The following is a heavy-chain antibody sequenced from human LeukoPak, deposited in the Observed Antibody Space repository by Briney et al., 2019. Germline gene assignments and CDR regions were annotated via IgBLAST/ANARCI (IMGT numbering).Heavy chain of an antibody. CDR3: ARRYCSSTSCYIPFDY. Sequence: ASVKISCKASGYTFTSYYMHWVRQAPGQGLEWMGIINPSGGSTSYAQKFQGRVTMTRDMSTRPVYMELSSLRSEDTAVYYCARRYCSSTSCYIPFDYWGQGTLVTVSS. D-gene: IGHD2-2*02. J-gene: IGHJ4*02. CDR1: GYTFTSYY. V-gene: IGHV1-46*01. CDR2: INPSGGST.